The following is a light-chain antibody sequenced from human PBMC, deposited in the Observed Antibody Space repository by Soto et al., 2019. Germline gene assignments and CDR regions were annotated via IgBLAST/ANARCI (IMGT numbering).Light chain of an antibody. CDR3: QQRSSLAVT. Sequence: EIVLTQSPAKLSLSPGERATLSCRASQSITGSIAWYQQKPGQAPRLLIYDVANWAVGILARVSGSESGTHFTITITSVEPVAFEVYDSQQRSSLAVTFGGGTRVE. CDR1: QSITGS. CDR2: DVA. J-gene: IGKJ4*01. V-gene: IGKV3-11*01.